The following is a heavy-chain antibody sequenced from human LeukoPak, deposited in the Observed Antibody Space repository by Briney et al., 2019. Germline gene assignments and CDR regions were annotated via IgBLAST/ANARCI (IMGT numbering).Heavy chain of an antibody. CDR3: ARDPYSGHYGNDYYYYMDV. CDR2: ISSSTSYI. V-gene: IGHV3-21*01. D-gene: IGHD5-12*01. CDR1: GFTFSSYS. J-gene: IGHJ6*03. Sequence: GGSLRLSCAASGFTFSSYSMNWVRQAPGKGLEWVSSISSSTSYIYYADSVKGRFTISRDNAKSSLYLQMNNLRAEDTAVYYCARDPYSGHYGNDYYYYMDVWGKGTTVTISS.